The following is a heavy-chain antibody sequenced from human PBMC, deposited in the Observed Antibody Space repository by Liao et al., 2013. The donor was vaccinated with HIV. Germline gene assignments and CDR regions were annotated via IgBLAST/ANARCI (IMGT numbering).Heavy chain of an antibody. V-gene: IGHV4-34*01. CDR3: ARDVASRDYDFWSGPYYMDV. Sequence: QGQLQQWGTGLLKPSQTLSLTCAVSGESLSGYYWTWIRQSPGKGLEWVGEISHSGTTNYKPSLKSRVTVSLDTSKNQFSLRLSSVTAADTAVYYCARDVASRDYDFWSGPYYMDVWGKGTAVTVSS. D-gene: IGHD3-3*01. CDR1: GESLSGYY. J-gene: IGHJ6*03. CDR2: ISHSGTT.